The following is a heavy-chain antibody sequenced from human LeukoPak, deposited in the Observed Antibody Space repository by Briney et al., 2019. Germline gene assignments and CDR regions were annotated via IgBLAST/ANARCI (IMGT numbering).Heavy chain of an antibody. CDR3: ARATSEYCSSTSCYIGDGAYYFDY. D-gene: IGHD2-2*02. J-gene: IGHJ4*02. CDR2: ISAYNGNT. CDR1: GGTFSSYA. V-gene: IGHV1-18*01. Sequence: RASVKVSCKASGGTFSSYAISWVRQAPGQGLEWMGWISAYNGNTNYAQKLQGRVTMTTDTSTSTAYMELRSLRSDDTAVYYCARATSEYCSSTSCYIGDGAYYFDYWGQGTLVTVSS.